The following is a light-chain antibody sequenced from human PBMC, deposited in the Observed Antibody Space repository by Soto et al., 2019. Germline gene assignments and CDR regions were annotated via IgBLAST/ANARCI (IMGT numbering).Light chain of an antibody. CDR2: GAS. V-gene: IGKV3-15*01. Sequence: EIVMTQSPATLSVSPGERATLSCRASQSITRNLAWYQQSHGQXPRLLTYGASTRATGIPARFSGSGSGTEFTLTISSLQPDDFATYYCQQFRTFGQGTKVDIK. CDR3: QQFRT. CDR1: QSITRN. J-gene: IGKJ1*01.